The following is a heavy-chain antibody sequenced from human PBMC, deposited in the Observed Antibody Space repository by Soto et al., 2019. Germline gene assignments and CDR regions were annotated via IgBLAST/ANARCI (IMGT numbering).Heavy chain of an antibody. V-gene: IGHV4-34*02. D-gene: IGHD1-26*01. CDR2: INHSGGT. Sequence: QVQLQQWGAGLLKPSETLSLTCAVYGGSFSGYYWSWIRQPPVKGREWIGEINHSGGTNYNPSLKSRVTISVDTSKNQFSLKLSSVTAADTAVFYCARLRWEQPWVFDYWGQGTRVTVSS. CDR3: ARLRWEQPWVFDY. J-gene: IGHJ4*02. CDR1: GGSFSGYY.